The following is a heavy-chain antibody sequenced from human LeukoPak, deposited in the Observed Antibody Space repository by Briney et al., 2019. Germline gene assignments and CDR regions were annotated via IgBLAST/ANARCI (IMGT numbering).Heavy chain of an antibody. D-gene: IGHD6-19*01. Sequence: GGSLRLSCAVSGLTVSSNFMSWVRQAPGKGLEWVAVISYDGNNKEYADSVKGQFTISRDNSKNTLYLQMNSLTAEDTAVYYCARDARTIIAVAGTFDDWGQGTLVTVSS. CDR2: ISYDGNNK. CDR1: GLTVSSNF. V-gene: IGHV3-30*03. CDR3: ARDARTIIAVAGTFDD. J-gene: IGHJ4*02.